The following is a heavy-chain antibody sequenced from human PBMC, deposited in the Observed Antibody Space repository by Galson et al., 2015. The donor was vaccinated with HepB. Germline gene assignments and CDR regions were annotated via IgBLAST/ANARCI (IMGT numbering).Heavy chain of an antibody. J-gene: IGHJ6*02. CDR1: GFTFSNAW. Sequence: SLRLSCAASGFTFSNAWMSWVRQAPGKGLEWVGRIKSKTDGGTTDYAAPVKGRFTISRDDSKNTLYLQMNSLKTEDTAVYYCTTGSGGYYYYYGMDVWGQGTTVTVSS. V-gene: IGHV3-15*01. CDR2: IKSKTDGGTT. CDR3: TTGSGGYYYYYGMDV. D-gene: IGHD6-25*01.